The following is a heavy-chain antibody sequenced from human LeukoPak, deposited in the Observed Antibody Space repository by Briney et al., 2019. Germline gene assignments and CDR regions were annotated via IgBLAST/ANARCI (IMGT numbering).Heavy chain of an antibody. V-gene: IGHV4-39*07. J-gene: IGHJ4*02. CDR2: INHSRST. CDR1: GGSISSSSYY. CDR3: AREGIAVAGPYPREAFPIDY. D-gene: IGHD6-19*01. Sequence: SETLSLTCTVSGGSISSSSYYWGWIRQPPGTGLEWIGEINHSRSTNYNPSLKSRVTISVDTSKNQFSLKLSSVTAADTAVYYCAREGIAVAGPYPREAFPIDYWGQGTLVTVSS.